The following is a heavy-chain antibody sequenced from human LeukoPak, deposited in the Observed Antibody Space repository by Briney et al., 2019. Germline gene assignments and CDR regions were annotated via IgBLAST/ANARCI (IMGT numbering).Heavy chain of an antibody. Sequence: PGGSLRLSCAASGFTFSSYAMSLVRQPPGKGLEWVSAISGSGGSTYYADSVKGRFTISRDNSKNTLYLQMNSLRAEDTAVYYCAKRGLDYYDSSGYDGYWGQGTLVSVSS. CDR1: GFTFSSYA. D-gene: IGHD3-22*01. CDR3: AKRGLDYYDSSGYDGY. CDR2: ISGSGGST. J-gene: IGHJ4*02. V-gene: IGHV3-23*01.